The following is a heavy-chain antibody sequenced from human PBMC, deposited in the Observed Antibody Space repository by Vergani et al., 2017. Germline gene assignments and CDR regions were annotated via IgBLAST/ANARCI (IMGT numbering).Heavy chain of an antibody. Sequence: EVQLVQSGAEVKKPGESLKISCQGSGYSITNYWIAWVRQSPGKGLEWMGIIYAGDSEVKSNPTFRGQVIFSVDTSVNTAYLQWRSLQASDTATYFCASGGHGSENGGALQLWGQGTNITVSS. D-gene: IGHD3-10*01. CDR3: ASGGHGSENGGALQL. V-gene: IGHV5-51*03. CDR2: IYAGDSEV. J-gene: IGHJ3*01. CDR1: GYSITNYW.